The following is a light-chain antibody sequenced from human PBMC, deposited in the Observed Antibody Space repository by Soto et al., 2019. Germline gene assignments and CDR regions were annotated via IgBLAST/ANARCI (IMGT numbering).Light chain of an antibody. CDR1: QTVSNNY. CDR3: QQYAGQPTT. V-gene: IGKV3-20*01. CDR2: GAS. J-gene: IGKJ5*01. Sequence: EVVLTQSPGTLSLSPGDRATLSCRASQTVSNNYLAWCQQKPGQAPRVIMYGASRRATGIPDRFSGGGSGTDFTLTISRLEPEDFAVYFCQQYAGQPTTFGQGTRLEV.